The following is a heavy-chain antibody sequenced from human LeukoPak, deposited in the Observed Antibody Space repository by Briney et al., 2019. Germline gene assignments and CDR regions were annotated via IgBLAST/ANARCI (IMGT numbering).Heavy chain of an antibody. Sequence: GGSLRLSCAASGFTFSSYAMHWVRQAPGKGLEWVAVISYDGSNKYYADSVKGRFTISRDNSKNTLYLQMNSLRVEDTAVYYCPKASDSSGYYEGYFQHWGQGTLVTVSS. CDR1: GFTFSSYA. D-gene: IGHD3-22*01. V-gene: IGHV3-30-3*01. J-gene: IGHJ1*01. CDR2: ISYDGSNK. CDR3: PKASDSSGYYEGYFQH.